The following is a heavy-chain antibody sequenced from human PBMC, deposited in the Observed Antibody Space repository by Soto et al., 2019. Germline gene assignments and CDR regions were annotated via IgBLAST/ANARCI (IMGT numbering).Heavy chain of an antibody. Sequence: EVQLVESGGGLVQPGGSLRLSCAASGFTFSSYWMHWVRQAPGKGLVWVSRINSDGSSTSYADSVKGRFTISRDNAKNTLYLQMNSLRVEDTAVYYCARDRLHDFWSGYYGAYDYWGQGTLVTVSS. CDR1: GFTFSSYW. D-gene: IGHD3-3*01. CDR2: INSDGSST. J-gene: IGHJ4*02. V-gene: IGHV3-74*01. CDR3: ARDRLHDFWSGYYGAYDY.